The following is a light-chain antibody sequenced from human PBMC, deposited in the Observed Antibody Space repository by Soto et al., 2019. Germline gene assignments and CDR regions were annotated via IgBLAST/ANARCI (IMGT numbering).Light chain of an antibody. Sequence: EIVLTQSPGTLSLSPGERATFSCRTSQTVNTEFLDWYQQKPGLAPRHLIHATSNMASGIPDRFSGSGSGTDFTLTISTLEPEDFAVYYGQRYGCSPLYAFGQGTKLEI. V-gene: IGKV3-20*01. CDR3: QRYGCSPLYA. CDR1: QTVNTEF. CDR2: ATS. J-gene: IGKJ2*01.